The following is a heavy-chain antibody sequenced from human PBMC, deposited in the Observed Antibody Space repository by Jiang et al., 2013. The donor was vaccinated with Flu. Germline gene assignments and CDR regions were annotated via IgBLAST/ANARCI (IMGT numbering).Heavy chain of an antibody. J-gene: IGHJ4*02. Sequence: GAEVKKPGESLTLSCKTSGYSFTNYWITWVRQMPGKGLEWMGRIDPRSSYTSYSPSFQGHVTLTVDKSITTAYLQWSSLEASDTATYYCARTANTPMVTGYWGQGTPVTVSS. V-gene: IGHV5-10-1*01. CDR2: IDPRSSYT. D-gene: IGHD5-18*01. CDR3: ARTANTPMVTGY. CDR1: GYSFTNYW.